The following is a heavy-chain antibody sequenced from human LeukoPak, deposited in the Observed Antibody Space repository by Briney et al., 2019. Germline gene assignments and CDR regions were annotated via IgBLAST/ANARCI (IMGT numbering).Heavy chain of an antibody. V-gene: IGHV3-33*01. CDR1: GFIFSSYG. CDR2: IWYDGSNK. D-gene: IGHD2-15*01. CDR3: ARDDQAEDIVLVAALREYGLDF. J-gene: IGHJ3*01. Sequence: PGGSLRLSCAASGFIFSSYGMHWVRQAPGEGLEWVAVIWYDGSNKYYADSVNGRFTISRDNSKNTLYLQMNSLRAEDTAVYYCARDDQAEDIVLVAALREYGLDFWGQGTVVIVSS.